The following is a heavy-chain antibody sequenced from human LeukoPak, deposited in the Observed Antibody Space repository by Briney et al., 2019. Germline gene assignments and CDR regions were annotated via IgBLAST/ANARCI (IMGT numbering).Heavy chain of an antibody. V-gene: IGHV4-34*01. CDR3: ARSYSGASYFDY. D-gene: IGHD3-10*01. J-gene: IGHJ4*02. CDR2: INHSGST. CDR1: GGSFSGYY. Sequence: SETLSLTCAVYGGSFSGYYWSWIRQPPGKGLEWIGEINHSGSTNYNPSLKSRVTISVDTSKNQFSLKLSSVTAADTAVFHCARSYSGASYFDYWGQGTLVTVSS.